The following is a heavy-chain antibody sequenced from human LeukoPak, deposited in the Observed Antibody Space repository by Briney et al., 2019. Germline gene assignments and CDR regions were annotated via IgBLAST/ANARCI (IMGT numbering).Heavy chain of an antibody. Sequence: GGSLRPSCAASGLTFSNYAMSWVRQAPGKGLEWVSSISGNGGGTYYANSVKGRFSISRDNSKNTVYLQMNSLRAEDTAVFYCARGGQNFDFWRFAYWGQGSLVTVSS. J-gene: IGHJ4*02. CDR2: ISGNGGGT. V-gene: IGHV3-23*01. CDR1: GLTFSNYA. CDR3: ARGGQNFDFWRFAY. D-gene: IGHD3-3*01.